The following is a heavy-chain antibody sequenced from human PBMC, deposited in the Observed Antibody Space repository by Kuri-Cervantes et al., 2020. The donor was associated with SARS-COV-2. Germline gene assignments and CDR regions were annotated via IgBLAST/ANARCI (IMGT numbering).Heavy chain of an antibody. CDR2: IIPIFGTA. Sequence: SVKVSCKASGGTFSSYTISWVRQAPGQGLEWMGGIIPIFGTANYAQKFQGRVPMTRDTSTSTVYMELSSLTSEDTAIYYCYCAPKEGFDSWGQGTLVTVSS. D-gene: IGHD2-21*01. J-gene: IGHJ4*02. CDR1: GGTFSSYT. V-gene: IGHV1-69*05. CDR3: YCAPKEGFDS.